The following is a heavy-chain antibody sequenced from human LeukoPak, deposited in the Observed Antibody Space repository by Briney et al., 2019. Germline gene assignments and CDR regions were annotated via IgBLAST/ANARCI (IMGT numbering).Heavy chain of an antibody. Sequence: SVKLSCKASGGTFSSYAISWVRQAPGQGLEWMGRIIPILGIANYAQKFQGRVTITADKSTSTAYMELSSLRSEDTAVYYCATYSSSWYGPGDAFDIWGQGTMVTVSS. CDR3: ATYSSSWYGPGDAFDI. J-gene: IGHJ3*02. D-gene: IGHD6-13*01. CDR1: GGTFSSYA. CDR2: IIPILGIA. V-gene: IGHV1-69*04.